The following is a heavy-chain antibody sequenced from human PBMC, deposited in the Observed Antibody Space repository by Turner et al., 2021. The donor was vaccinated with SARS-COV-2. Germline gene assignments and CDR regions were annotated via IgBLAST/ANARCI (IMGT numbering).Heavy chain of an antibody. Sequence: QLQLVQSGAEVKKPGASVKVPCKVAGYTPTELSMHWVRQAPGKGLEWVGGFGPEDGETIYAQKYQGRVTMTEDTSTDTAYVELSSLRSEDTAVYYCATCRDGYNWGSFHIWGQGTMVTVSS. CDR1: GYTPTELS. V-gene: IGHV1-24*01. CDR2: FGPEDGET. J-gene: IGHJ3*02. D-gene: IGHD5-12*01. CDR3: ATCRDGYNWGSFHI.